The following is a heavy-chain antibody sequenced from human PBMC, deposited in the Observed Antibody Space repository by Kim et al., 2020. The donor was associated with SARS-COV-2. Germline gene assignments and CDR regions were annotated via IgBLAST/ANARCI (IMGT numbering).Heavy chain of an antibody. CDR1: GGSVSSGSYY. CDR2: IYYSGST. CDR3: ARDPGDHYYDSSGYHSTGWFDP. V-gene: IGHV4-61*01. J-gene: IGHJ5*02. D-gene: IGHD3-22*01. Sequence: SETLSLTCTVSGGSVSSGSYYWSWIRQPPGKGLEWIGYIYYSGSTNYNPSLKSRVTISVDTSKNQFSLKLSSVTAADTAVYYCARDPGDHYYDSSGYHSTGWFDPWGQGTLVTVSS.